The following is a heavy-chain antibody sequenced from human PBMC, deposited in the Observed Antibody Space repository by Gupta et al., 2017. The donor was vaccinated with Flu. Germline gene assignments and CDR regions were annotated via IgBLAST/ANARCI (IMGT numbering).Heavy chain of an antibody. CDR3: ARGGGMLTTWFDP. Sequence: EVQLVETGGGLIQPGGSLRLSCAASGFNVSTNYMTWVRQAPGKGLEWVSGFYRGGNAYYADSVKGRFTISRDNAKNTLYLQMNSLRAEDTAVYFCARGGGMLTTWFDPWGQGTLVTVSS. J-gene: IGHJ5*02. CDR2: FYRGGNA. CDR1: GFNVSTNY. D-gene: IGHD4-4*01. V-gene: IGHV3-53*02.